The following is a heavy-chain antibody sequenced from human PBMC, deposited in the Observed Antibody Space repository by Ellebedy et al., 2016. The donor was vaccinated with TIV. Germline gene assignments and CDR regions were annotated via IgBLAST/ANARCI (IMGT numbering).Heavy chain of an antibody. V-gene: IGHV3-7*03. CDR3: ARYGNLGY. Sequence: GESLKISCAASGFTFSSNWMSWVRQAPGKGLELVAKIKEDGSLKYYVDAVKGRFAISRDNAKNSLYLQMNSLRAEDTAVYYCARYGNLGYWGQGTLVTASS. CDR2: IKEDGSLK. CDR1: GFTFSSNW. J-gene: IGHJ4*02. D-gene: IGHD1-1*01.